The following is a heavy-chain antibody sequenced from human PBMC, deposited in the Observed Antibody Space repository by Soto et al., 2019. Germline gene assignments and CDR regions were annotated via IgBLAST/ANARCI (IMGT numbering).Heavy chain of an antibody. CDR1: GFSLSRCGVG. CDR3: AHRSGYVRAFDI. J-gene: IGHJ3*02. Sequence: QITLKESGPTLVKPTQTLTLTCTISGFSLSRCGVGVGWIRQPPGKAPEWLARISWDDDKRYSPSLNRRLTTTKETSKDQVVLTMTNVDAVDTATYYCAHRSGYVRAFDIWGQGTMVTVSS. V-gene: IGHV2-5*02. D-gene: IGHD5-12*01. CDR2: ISWDDDK.